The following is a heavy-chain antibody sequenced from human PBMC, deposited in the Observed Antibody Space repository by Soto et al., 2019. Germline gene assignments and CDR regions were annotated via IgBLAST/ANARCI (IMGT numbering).Heavy chain of an antibody. CDR2: ISYDGSNK. V-gene: IGHV3-30*18. CDR3: AKDFPRYCSGGSCYYYYYGMDV. Sequence: GGSLRLSCAASGFTFSSYGMHWVRQAPGKGLEWVAVISYDGSNKYYADSVKGRFTISRDNSKNTLYLQMNSLRAEDTAVYYCAKDFPRYCSGGSCYYYYYGMDVWGKGTKVTVSS. CDR1: GFTFSSYG. J-gene: IGHJ6*04. D-gene: IGHD2-15*01.